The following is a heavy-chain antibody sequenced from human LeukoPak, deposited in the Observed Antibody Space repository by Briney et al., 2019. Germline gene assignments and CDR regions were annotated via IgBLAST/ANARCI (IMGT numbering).Heavy chain of an antibody. CDR1: GYTFTSYV. J-gene: IGHJ6*02. D-gene: IGHD3-10*01. CDR3: ARVHYGSGSYLIYYYYGMDV. CDR2: ISAYNGNT. V-gene: IGHV1-18*01. Sequence: ASVKVSCKASGYTFTSYVISWVRQAPGQGLEWMGWISAYNGNTNYAQKPQGRVTITADKSTSTAYMELSSLRSEDTAVYYCARVHYGSGSYLIYYYYGMDVWGQGTTVTVSS.